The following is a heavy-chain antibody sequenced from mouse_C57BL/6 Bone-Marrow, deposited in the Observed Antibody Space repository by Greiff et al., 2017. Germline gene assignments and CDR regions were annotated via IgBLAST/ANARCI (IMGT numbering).Heavy chain of an antibody. CDR2: IYPGSGST. CDR1: GYTFTSYW. Sequence: QVQLQQSGAELVKPGASVKMSCKASGYTFTSYWITWVKQRPGQGLEWIGDIYPGSGSTNYNEKFKSKATLTVDTSSSTAYMQLSSLTSEDSAVYYCAREGDYRLRRGLYFDYWGQGTTLTVSS. CDR3: AREGDYRLRRGLYFDY. D-gene: IGHD2-4*01. V-gene: IGHV1-55*01. J-gene: IGHJ2*01.